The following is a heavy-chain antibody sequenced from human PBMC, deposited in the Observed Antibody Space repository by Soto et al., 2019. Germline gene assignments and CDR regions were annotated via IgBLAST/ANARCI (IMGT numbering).Heavy chain of an antibody. Sequence: PSETLSLTCSGSGGSISGSYCSWIRQSPGKGLEXLGYXXXAXSXXXSXXXXSRVSISVDTSKNEFSLRLSSVTAADTAVYFCARSVAVPGAHIDYWGQGTQVTVSS. CDR3: ARSVAVPGAHIDY. CDR1: GGSISGSY. J-gene: IGHJ4*02. CDR2: XXXAXSX. V-gene: IGHV4-59*01. D-gene: IGHD6-19*01.